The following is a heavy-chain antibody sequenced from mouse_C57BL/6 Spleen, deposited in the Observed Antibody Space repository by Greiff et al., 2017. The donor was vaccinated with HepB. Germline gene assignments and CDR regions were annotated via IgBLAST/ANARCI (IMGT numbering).Heavy chain of an antibody. V-gene: IGHV1-82*01. D-gene: IGHD1-1*01. CDR2: IYPGDGDT. CDR3: ARGGSSYAMDY. CDR1: GYAFSSSW. Sequence: VQLQESGPELVKPGASVKISCKASGYAFSSSWMNWVKQRPGKGLEWIGRIYPGDGDTNYNGKFKGKATLTADKSSSTAYMQLSSLTSEDSAVYFCARGGSSYAMDYWGQRTSVTVSS. J-gene: IGHJ4*01.